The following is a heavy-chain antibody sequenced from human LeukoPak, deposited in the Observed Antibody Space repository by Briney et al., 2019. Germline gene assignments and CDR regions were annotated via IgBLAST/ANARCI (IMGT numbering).Heavy chain of an antibody. CDR3: AKGGWGSKPRAFDI. J-gene: IGHJ3*02. CDR2: IFYSGNTGST. V-gene: IGHV4-59*08. CDR1: GGSISSYY. Sequence: SETLSLTCTVSGGSISSYYWNWIRQPPGKGLEWIGLIFYSGNTGSTNYNPSLKSRVTISVDTSKNQSSLKLSSVTAADTAVYYCAKGGWGSKPRAFDIWGQGTMVTVPS. D-gene: IGHD7-27*01.